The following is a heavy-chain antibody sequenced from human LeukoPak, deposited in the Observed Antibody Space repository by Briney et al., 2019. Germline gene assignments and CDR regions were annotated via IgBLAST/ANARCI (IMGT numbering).Heavy chain of an antibody. Sequence: PGGSLRLSCAASGFTFSSYWMHWVRQAPGKGLVWVSRINSDGSGTRYADSVKGRFTISRDNAKNTLYLQMNSLRAEDTSVYYCASPVGNYYYGMDVWGQGTMVTVSS. CDR3: ASPVGNYYYGMDV. D-gene: IGHD2-15*01. CDR2: INSDGSGT. J-gene: IGHJ6*01. CDR1: GFTFSSYW. V-gene: IGHV3-74*01.